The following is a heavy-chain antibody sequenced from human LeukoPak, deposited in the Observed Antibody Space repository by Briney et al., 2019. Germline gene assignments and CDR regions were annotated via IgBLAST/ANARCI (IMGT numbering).Heavy chain of an antibody. CDR1: GFTFNINA. CDR2: ISGNGDSS. J-gene: IGHJ6*03. Sequence: TGGSLTLSCAASGFTFNINAMSGVRQAPGKGLEWVSIISGNGDSSYYADSVKGRFTISRDNSKNTVYLQMNGLRAEEPPVYHSAKVGGSGSRIHYYMAVWGRGTTVTVSS. CDR3: AKVGGSGSRIHYYMAV. V-gene: IGHV3-23*01. D-gene: IGHD3-10*01.